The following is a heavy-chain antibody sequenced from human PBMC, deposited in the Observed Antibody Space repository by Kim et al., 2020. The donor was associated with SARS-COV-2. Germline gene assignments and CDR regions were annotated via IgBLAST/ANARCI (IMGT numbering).Heavy chain of an antibody. CDR3: ARDSVSALGSFMDFFDS. J-gene: IGHJ5*01. CDR1: GASIRNYW. Sequence: SETLSLTCTVSGASIRNYWWIWIRQPPGTGMEWVGYIRHSGITNCIPYLKSRLTISLDTSTKNFSLKLTSVTAADTAVSYCARDSVSALGSFMDFFDS. V-gene: IGHV4-59*13. CDR2: IRHSGIT. D-gene: IGHD3-10*01.